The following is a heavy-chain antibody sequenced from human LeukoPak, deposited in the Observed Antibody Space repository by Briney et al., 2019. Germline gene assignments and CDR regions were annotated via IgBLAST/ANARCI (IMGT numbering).Heavy chain of an antibody. D-gene: IGHD1/OR15-1a*01. CDR1: GFTFSSYG. Sequence: PGRSLRLSCAASGFTFSSYGMHWVRQAPGKGLEWVAVILYDGSNKYYADSVKGRFTISRDNSNNTLYLQMNSLRAEDTAVYYCAKGTGYFYYYAMDVWGQGTSVTVSS. J-gene: IGHJ6*02. V-gene: IGHV3-30*18. CDR3: AKGTGYFYYYAMDV. CDR2: ILYDGSNK.